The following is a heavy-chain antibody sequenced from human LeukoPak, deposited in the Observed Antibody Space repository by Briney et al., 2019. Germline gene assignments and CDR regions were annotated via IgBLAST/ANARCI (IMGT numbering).Heavy chain of an antibody. Sequence: ASVKVSRKASGYTFTSYAMHWVRQAPGQRLEWMGWINAGNGNAKYSQNFQGRVTITRDTSASTAYMELSSLRSEDTAVYYCARDYYDSSGSVDYWGQGTLVTVSS. CDR2: INAGNGNA. V-gene: IGHV1-3*01. CDR1: GYTFTSYA. J-gene: IGHJ4*02. CDR3: ARDYYDSSGSVDY. D-gene: IGHD3-22*01.